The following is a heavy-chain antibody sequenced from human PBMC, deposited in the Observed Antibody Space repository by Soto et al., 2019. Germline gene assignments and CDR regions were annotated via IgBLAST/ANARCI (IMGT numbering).Heavy chain of an antibody. J-gene: IGHJ6*02. CDR1: GFTFSSYS. Sequence: GGSLRLSCAASGFTFSSYSMNWVRQAPGKGLEWVSSISSGSSYIYYADSVKGRFTISRDNAKNSLYLRMNSLRAEDTAVYYCARSSGGSGKLWNYYGMDVWGQGTTVTVSS. CDR2: ISSGSSYI. CDR3: ARSSGGSGKLWNYYGMDV. V-gene: IGHV3-21*06. D-gene: IGHD3-10*01.